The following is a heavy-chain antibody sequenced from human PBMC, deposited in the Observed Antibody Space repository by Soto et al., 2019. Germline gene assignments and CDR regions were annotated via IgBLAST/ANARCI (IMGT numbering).Heavy chain of an antibody. V-gene: IGHV1-69*06. CDR1: GGTFSGCP. CDR2: IIPIFGTA. J-gene: IGHJ4*02. CDR3: ARVAGIAAAGTGFDY. Sequence: SAEVCCKSSGGTFSGCPISWLLQDAEQGLEGMGGIIPIFGTANYAQKFQGRVTITADKSTSTAYMELSSLRSEDTAVYYCARVAGIAAAGTGFDYWGQGTLVTVSS. D-gene: IGHD6-13*01.